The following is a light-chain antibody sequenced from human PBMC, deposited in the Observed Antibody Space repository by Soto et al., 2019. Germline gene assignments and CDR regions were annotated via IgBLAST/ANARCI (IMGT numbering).Light chain of an antibody. CDR3: QQYNNWPPVFT. Sequence: EIVMTQSPATLSVSPGERATLSCRASQSVRSNLAWYQQKPGQAPRLLIYGASTRATGIPARFSGSGSGTELTLTISSLQSEDLAVYYCQQYNNWPPVFTFGPGTKVDIK. J-gene: IGKJ3*01. CDR1: QSVRSN. V-gene: IGKV3-15*01. CDR2: GAS.